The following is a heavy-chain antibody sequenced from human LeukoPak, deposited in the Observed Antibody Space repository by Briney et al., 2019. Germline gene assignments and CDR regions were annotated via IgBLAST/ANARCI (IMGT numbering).Heavy chain of an antibody. J-gene: IGHJ4*02. CDR3: ARDGYNYRY. CDR1: GFTFSDFW. CDR2: IYSGGST. Sequence: GGSLRLSCAASGFTFSDFWMSWVRQAPGKGLEWVSVIYSGGSTYYADSVKGRFTISRDNSKNTLYLQMNSLRAEDTAVYYCARDGYNYRYWGQGTLVTVSS. D-gene: IGHD5-24*01. V-gene: IGHV3-53*01.